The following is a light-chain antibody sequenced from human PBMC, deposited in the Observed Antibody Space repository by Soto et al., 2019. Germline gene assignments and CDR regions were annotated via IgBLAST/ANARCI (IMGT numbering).Light chain of an antibody. CDR2: NNH. CDR3: QSYDGPLTGVI. V-gene: IGLV1-40*01. CDR1: SSNIGTGSD. Sequence: QSVLTQPPSVSGAPGQSVTISCTGTSSNIGTGSDIHGYQQPPGTAPKLVIYNNHNRPSGVPHRFSGSKSGTSGSLAITGLQADDEADYFCQSYDGPLTGVIFCGGTKLTVL. J-gene: IGLJ2*01.